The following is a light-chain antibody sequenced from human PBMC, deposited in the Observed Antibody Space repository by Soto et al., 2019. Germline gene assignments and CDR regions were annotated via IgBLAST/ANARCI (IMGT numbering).Light chain of an antibody. Sequence: QSALTQPASVSGSPGQSITISCTGTSSDVGSYNLVSWYQQHPGKAPKLMISEVSKRPSGVSNRFSGSKSGSTASLTISGLQAEDEADYYCYSYAGSSTFYVFGTGTKLTVL. CDR2: EVS. V-gene: IGLV2-23*02. J-gene: IGLJ1*01. CDR1: SSDVGSYNL. CDR3: YSYAGSSTFYV.